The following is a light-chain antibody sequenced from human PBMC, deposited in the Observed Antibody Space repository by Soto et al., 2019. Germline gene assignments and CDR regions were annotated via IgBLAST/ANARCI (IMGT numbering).Light chain of an antibody. CDR3: QQYNNWPQT. CDR1: QSVGTN. Sequence: ERVMTQSPGTLSVSPGESVTLSCRASQSVGTNLAWYQQKPGQAPSLLIYGVSTRATGIPTRFSGSGSGRQFTLTISSLQSEDCSVYYCQQYNNWPQTFGQGTKVEIK. J-gene: IGKJ1*01. V-gene: IGKV3-15*01. CDR2: GVS.